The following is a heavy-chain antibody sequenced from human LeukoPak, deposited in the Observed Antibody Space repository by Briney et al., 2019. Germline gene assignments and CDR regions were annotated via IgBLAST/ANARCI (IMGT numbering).Heavy chain of an antibody. V-gene: IGHV3-11*01. D-gene: IGHD5-18*01. J-gene: IGHJ4*02. Sequence: GGSLRLSWAASGFTFSDYYMSWIRQAPGKGLEWVSYISSSGSTIYYADSVKGRFTISRDDAKNSLYLQMNSLRAEDTAVYYCARRGYSYDPDYWGQGTLVTVSS. CDR2: ISSSGSTI. CDR1: GFTFSDYY. CDR3: ARRGYSYDPDY.